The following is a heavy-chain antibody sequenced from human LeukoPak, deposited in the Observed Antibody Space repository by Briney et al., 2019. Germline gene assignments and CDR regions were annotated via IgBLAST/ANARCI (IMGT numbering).Heavy chain of an antibody. CDR3: ARNGGGTSCYNCGFDP. CDR1: GYTFTGYY. CDR2: INPNSGGT. Sequence: ASVKVSCKASGYTFTGYYMHWVRRAPGQGLEWMGWINPNSGGTNYAQKFQGRVTMTRDTSISTAYMELSRLRSDDTAVYYCARNGGGTSCYNCGFDPWGQGTLVTVSS. D-gene: IGHD2-2*01. J-gene: IGHJ5*02. V-gene: IGHV1-2*02.